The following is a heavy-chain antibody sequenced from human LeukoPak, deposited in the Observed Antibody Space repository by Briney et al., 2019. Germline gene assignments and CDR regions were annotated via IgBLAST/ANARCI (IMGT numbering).Heavy chain of an antibody. CDR2: ITTGGPNT. D-gene: IGHD7-27*01. J-gene: IGHJ4*02. V-gene: IGHV3-23*01. Sequence: GGSLRLSCTASGFTFSSYTMSWVRQAPGKGLKWVSTITTGGPNTYYADSVKGRFTVSRDDSKNTPYLQMNSLRAEDTAVYYCAKDGGLWVSAHWGDSWGRGTLVTVSS. CDR3: AKDGGLWVSAHWGDS. CDR1: GFTFSSYT.